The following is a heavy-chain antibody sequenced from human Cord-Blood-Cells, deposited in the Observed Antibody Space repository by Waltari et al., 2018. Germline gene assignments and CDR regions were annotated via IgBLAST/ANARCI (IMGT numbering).Heavy chain of an antibody. V-gene: IGHV3-30-3*01. CDR2: ISYDGSNK. D-gene: IGHD3-10*02. Sequence: QVQLVESGGGVVQPGRSRRRSCAASGFTFSSSAMLWVRKAPGKGLEWVAVISYDGSNKYYADSVKGRFTISRDNSKNTLYLQMNSLRAEDTAVYYCARGRNMYYFDYWGQGTLVTVSS. J-gene: IGHJ4*02. CDR1: GFTFSSSA. CDR3: ARGRNMYYFDY.